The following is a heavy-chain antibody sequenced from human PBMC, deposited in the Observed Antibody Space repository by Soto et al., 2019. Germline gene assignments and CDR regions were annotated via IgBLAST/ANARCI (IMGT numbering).Heavy chain of an antibody. CDR3: ARDPVPAARGEDNWFDP. CDR2: IIPIFGTA. CDR1: GGTFSSYA. Sequence: QVQLVQSGAEVKKPGSLVKVSCKASGGTFSSYAISWVRQAPGQGLEWMGGIIPIFGTANYAQKFQGRVTITADEATSTAYMDLSSLRSEDTAVYYCARDPVPAARGEDNWFDPRGQGTLVTVSS. J-gene: IGHJ5*02. V-gene: IGHV1-69*12. D-gene: IGHD2-2*01.